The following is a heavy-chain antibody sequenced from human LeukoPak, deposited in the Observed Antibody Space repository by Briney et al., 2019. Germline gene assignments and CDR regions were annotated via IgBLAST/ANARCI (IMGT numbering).Heavy chain of an antibody. Sequence: SQTLSLTCAVSGGSISSGGYYWSWIRQHPGKGLEWIGYIYYSGSTYYNPSLKSRVTISVDTSKNQFSLKLSSVTAADTAVYYCARDRGAYAYIDYWGQGTLVTVSS. J-gene: IGHJ4*02. V-gene: IGHV4-31*11. CDR2: IYYSGST. CDR1: GGSISSGGYY. CDR3: ARDRGAYAYIDY. D-gene: IGHD3-16*01.